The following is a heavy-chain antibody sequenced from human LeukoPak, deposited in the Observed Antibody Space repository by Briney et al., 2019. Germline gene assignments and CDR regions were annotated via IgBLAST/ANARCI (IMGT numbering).Heavy chain of an antibody. D-gene: IGHD2-15*01. CDR2: MNPNSGNT. V-gene: IGHV1-8*02. Sequence: ASVKVSCKASGYTFTGYYMHWVRQAPGQGLEWMGWMNPNSGNTGYAQKFQGRVTMTRNTSISTAYMELSSLRSEDTAVYYCARVYIVVVGSVDYYYGMDVWGQGTTVTVSS. CDR1: GYTFTGYY. CDR3: ARVYIVVVGSVDYYYGMDV. J-gene: IGHJ6*02.